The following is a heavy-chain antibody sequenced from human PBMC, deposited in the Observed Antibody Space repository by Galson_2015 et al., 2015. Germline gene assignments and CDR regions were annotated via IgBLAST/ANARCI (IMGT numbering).Heavy chain of an antibody. J-gene: IGHJ4*02. Sequence: SLRLSCAASGFTFSPYWMHWVRHAPGKGLVWVSLINSDGSTTSYADSVKGRFTISRDNAKNTLFLQMNSLRAEDTAVYYCARGYSGYTDWGQGTLVTVSS. CDR3: ARGYSGYTD. CDR1: GFTFSPYW. CDR2: INSDGSTT. D-gene: IGHD5-12*01. V-gene: IGHV3-74*01.